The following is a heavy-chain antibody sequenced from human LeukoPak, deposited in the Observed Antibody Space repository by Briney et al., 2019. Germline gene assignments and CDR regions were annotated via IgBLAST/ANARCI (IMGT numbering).Heavy chain of an antibody. CDR1: RFTFRNYA. CDR3: AKANGRFSEMATPWDY. Sequence: GGSLRLSCAASRFTFRNYAMSWVRQAPGKGLEWVSTVTDSGGNTYYADSVKGRFTISRDNSKNTLYLQMNSLRAEDTAVYYCAKANGRFSEMATPWDYWGQGTLVTVSS. V-gene: IGHV3-23*01. D-gene: IGHD5-24*01. J-gene: IGHJ4*02. CDR2: VTDSGGNT.